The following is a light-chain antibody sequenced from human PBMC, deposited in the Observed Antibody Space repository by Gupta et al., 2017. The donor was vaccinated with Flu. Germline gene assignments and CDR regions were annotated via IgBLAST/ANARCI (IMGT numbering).Light chain of an antibody. CDR1: QSVLYSSNNKNY. J-gene: IGKJ4*01. Sequence: DIVMTQSPDSLAVSLGERATINCKSSQSVLYSSNNKNYLAWYQQKPGQPPKLLIYWASTRESGVTDRFSGSGSGKDFTLTISSLQAEDVAVYYCQQYYSTPPLTFGGGTKVEIK. V-gene: IGKV4-1*01. CDR2: WAS. CDR3: QQYYSTPPLT.